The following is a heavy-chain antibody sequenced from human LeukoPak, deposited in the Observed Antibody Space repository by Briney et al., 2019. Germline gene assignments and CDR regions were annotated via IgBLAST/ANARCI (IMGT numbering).Heavy chain of an antibody. CDR2: INHSGST. D-gene: IGHD2-21*02. CDR3: ARGGYCGGDCYSDIDY. V-gene: IGHV4-34*01. Sequence: SETLSLTCAAYGFSFSGYYWSWIRQPPGKGLEWIGEINHSGSTNYNPSLKSRVTISVDTSKNQFSLKLSSVTAADTAVYYCARGGYCGGDCYSDIDYWGQGTLFTVSS. CDR1: GFSFSGYY. J-gene: IGHJ4*02.